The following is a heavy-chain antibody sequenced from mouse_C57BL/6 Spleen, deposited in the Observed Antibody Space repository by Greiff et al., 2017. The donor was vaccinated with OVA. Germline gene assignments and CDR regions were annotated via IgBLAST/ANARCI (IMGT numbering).Heavy chain of an antibody. Sequence: VQLQQSVAELVRPGASVKLSCTASGFNIKNTYMHWVKQRPEQGLEWIGRIDPANGNTKYAPKFQGKATITADPSSNTAYLQLSSLTSEDTAIYYCARHYYGSSYVYAMDYWGQGTSVTVSS. D-gene: IGHD1-1*01. CDR2: IDPANGNT. CDR3: ARHYYGSSYVYAMDY. CDR1: GFNIKNTY. J-gene: IGHJ4*01. V-gene: IGHV14-3*01.